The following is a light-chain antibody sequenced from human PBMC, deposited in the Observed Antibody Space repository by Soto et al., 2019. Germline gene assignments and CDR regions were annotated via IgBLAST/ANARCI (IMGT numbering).Light chain of an antibody. Sequence: EIVLTQSPATLSLSPGERATLSCRASQSVCSCLAWYQQKPGQAPRHLIYDASTKATGIPARFSGSGSGTDFTLSLSSLEPEDFAVYYCQQRSNWPLYTFGQGTKLQIK. CDR3: QQRSNWPLYT. CDR2: DAS. J-gene: IGKJ2*01. V-gene: IGKV3-11*01. CDR1: QSVCSC.